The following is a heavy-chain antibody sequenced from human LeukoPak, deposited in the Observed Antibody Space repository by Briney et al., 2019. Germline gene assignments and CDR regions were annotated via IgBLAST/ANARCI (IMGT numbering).Heavy chain of an antibody. CDR1: GIIFINYN. CDR3: ARGGGLLVAATFDY. J-gene: IGHJ4*02. D-gene: IGHD2-15*01. Sequence: GGSLRLSCAASGIIFINYNMSWVRQTPGKGLESVAIISGGGGTTYYADSVKGRFTISRDNSQNTVYLQMTSLRAEDTAVYYCARGGGLLVAATFDYWGQGTLVTVSS. CDR2: ISGGGGTT. V-gene: IGHV3-23*01.